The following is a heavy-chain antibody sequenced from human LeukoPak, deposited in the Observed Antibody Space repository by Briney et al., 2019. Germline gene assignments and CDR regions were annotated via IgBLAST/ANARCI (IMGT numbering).Heavy chain of an antibody. CDR1: GYTFTGYY. Sequence: ASVKVSCKASGYTFTGYYMHWVRQAPGQGLEWMGLINPNSGGTNYAQKFQGRVTMTRDTSISTAYMELSRLRSDDTAVYYCARDDYTFYYYYYGMDVWGQGTTVTVSS. CDR2: INPNSGGT. D-gene: IGHD4-4*01. V-gene: IGHV1-2*02. J-gene: IGHJ6*02. CDR3: ARDDYTFYYYYYGMDV.